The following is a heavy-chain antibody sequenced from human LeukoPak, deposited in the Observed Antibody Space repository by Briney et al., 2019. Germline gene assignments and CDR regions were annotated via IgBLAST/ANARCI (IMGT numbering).Heavy chain of an antibody. CDR1: GGTFTSYY. D-gene: IGHD3-9*01. CDR3: ARIYDILTGYPGLAFGY. Sequence: ASVKVSCKASGGTFTSYYMHWVRQAPGQGLEWMGIINPSGGSTSYAQKFQGRVTMTRDTSTSTVYMELSSLRSEDTAVYYCARIYDILTGYPGLAFGYWGQGTLVTVSS. CDR2: INPSGGST. J-gene: IGHJ4*02. V-gene: IGHV1-46*01.